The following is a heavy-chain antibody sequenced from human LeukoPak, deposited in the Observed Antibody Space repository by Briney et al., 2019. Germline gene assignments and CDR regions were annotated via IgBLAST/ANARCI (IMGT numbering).Heavy chain of an antibody. V-gene: IGHV3-33*01. Sequence: EWLAVIWYDGSNKYYADSVKGRFTISRDNSKNTLYLQMNSLRAGDTAVYYCARAELDYFDYWGQGTLVTVSS. J-gene: IGHJ4*02. CDR2: IWYDGSNK. CDR3: ARAELDYFDY. D-gene: IGHD3-10*01.